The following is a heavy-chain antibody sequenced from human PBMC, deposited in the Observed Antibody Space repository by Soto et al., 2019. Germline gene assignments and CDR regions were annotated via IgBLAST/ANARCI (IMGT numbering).Heavy chain of an antibody. J-gene: IGHJ4*02. D-gene: IGHD2-21*02. V-gene: IGHV3-53*01. CDR2: IYSGETT. CDR3: TRDGRGLGRLSLFEY. CDR1: GFNVNSDY. Sequence: PGGSLRLSCAASGFNVNSDYMNWVRQTPGKGLEWVASIYSGETTYYADSVRGRFTISSDKSKNTLYFQLSSLRIEDTAVYYCTRDGRGLGRLSLFEYWGXGVLVTVSS.